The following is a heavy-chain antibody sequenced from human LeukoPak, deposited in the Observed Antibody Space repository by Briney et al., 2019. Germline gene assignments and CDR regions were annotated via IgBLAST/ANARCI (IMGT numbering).Heavy chain of an antibody. V-gene: IGHV1-46*01. J-gene: IGHJ6*02. CDR3: ALGTTVTTWYYYYGMDV. D-gene: IGHD4-17*01. CDR2: INPSGGST. Sequence: GASVKVSCKASGYTFTSYYMHWVRQAPGQGLEWMGIINPSGGSTSYAQKFQGRVTMTRDTSTSTAYMELSSLRSEDTAVYYCALGTTVTTWYYYYGMDVWGQGTTVTVSS. CDR1: GYTFTSYY.